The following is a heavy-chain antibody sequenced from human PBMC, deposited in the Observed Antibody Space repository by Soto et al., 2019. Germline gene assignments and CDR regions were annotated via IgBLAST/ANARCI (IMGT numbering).Heavy chain of an antibody. D-gene: IGHD1-26*01. CDR2: IIAYNGST. V-gene: IGHV1-18*04. Sequence: ASVKVSCQASGYTFTSYGISWVRHAPGQGLEWMGWIIAYNGSTNYAQTLQGRVTMTTDTSTSTAYMELRSLRSDDTAVYYCARGSVGSPDYFDDGGQGTLVTVSS. CDR3: ARGSVGSPDYFDD. J-gene: IGHJ4*02. CDR1: GYTFTSYG.